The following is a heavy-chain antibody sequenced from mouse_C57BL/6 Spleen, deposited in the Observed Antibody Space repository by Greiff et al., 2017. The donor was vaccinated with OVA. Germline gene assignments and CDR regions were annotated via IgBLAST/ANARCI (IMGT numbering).Heavy chain of an antibody. CDR3: ARTYDYDVGYFDV. CDR1: GYAFSSSW. CDR2: IYPGDGDT. V-gene: IGHV1-82*01. D-gene: IGHD2-4*01. J-gene: IGHJ1*03. Sequence: VKLVESGPELVKPGASVKISCKASGYAFSSSWMNWVKQRPGKGLEWIGRIYPGDGDTNYNGKFKGKATLTADKSSSTAYMQLSSLTSEDSAVYFCARTYDYDVGYFDVWGTGTTVTVSS.